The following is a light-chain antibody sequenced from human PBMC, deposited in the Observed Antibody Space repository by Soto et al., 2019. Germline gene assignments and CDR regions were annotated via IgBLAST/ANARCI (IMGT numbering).Light chain of an antibody. CDR2: EGS. J-gene: IGLJ2*01. Sequence: QSALTQPASVSGSPGQSITISCTGTSSDVGSYNLVSWYQQHPGKTPNLMIYEGSKRPSGVSNRFSGSKSGNTASLTISGLQAEDEADYYCCSYAGSSTPVVFGGGTQLTVL. CDR1: SSDVGSYNL. CDR3: CSYAGSSTPVV. V-gene: IGLV2-23*01.